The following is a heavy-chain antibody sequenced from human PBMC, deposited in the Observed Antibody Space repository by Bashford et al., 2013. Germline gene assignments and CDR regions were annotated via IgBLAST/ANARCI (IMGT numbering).Heavy chain of an antibody. D-gene: IGHD3-16*02. CDR3: ARGVIGEIDY. V-gene: IGHV4-31*03. J-gene: IGHJ4*02. CDR2: IYYSGST. CDR1: GGSISSGGYY. Sequence: SSETLSLTCTVSGGSISSGGYYWSWIRQHPGKGLEWIGYIYYSGSTYYNPSLKSRVTISVDTSKNQFSLKLSSVTAADTAVYYCARGVIGEIDYVGPGNPGHRLL.